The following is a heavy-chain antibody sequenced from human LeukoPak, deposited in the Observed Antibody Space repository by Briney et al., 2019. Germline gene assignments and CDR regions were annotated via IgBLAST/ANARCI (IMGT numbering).Heavy chain of an antibody. CDR1: GGSISRYY. V-gene: IGHV4-59*01. D-gene: IGHD5-18*01. CDR2: IYYSGST. CDR3: ARAPSYGYGYYFDY. J-gene: IGHJ4*02. Sequence: SETLSLTCTVSGGSISRYYWSWIRQPPGKGLEWIGYIYYSGSTNYNPSLKSRVTISVDTSKNQFSLKLSSVIAADTAVYYCARAPSYGYGYYFDYWGQGTLVTVSS.